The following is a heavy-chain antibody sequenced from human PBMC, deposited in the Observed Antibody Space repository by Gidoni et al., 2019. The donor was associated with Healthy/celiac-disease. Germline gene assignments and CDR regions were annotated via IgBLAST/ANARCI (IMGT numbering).Heavy chain of an antibody. D-gene: IGHD1-1*01. CDR3: ARGDSAQLYYYGMDV. Sequence: QVQLVQSGAEVQKPGASVKVYCQASGYTLTSYDINWVRPATGQGLEWMGWMNPNGGNTGYAQKFQGRVTMTRNTSISTAYIELSSLRSEDTAVYYCARGDSAQLYYYGMDVWGQGTTVTVSS. CDR2: MNPNGGNT. V-gene: IGHV1-8*01. CDR1: GYTLTSYD. J-gene: IGHJ6*02.